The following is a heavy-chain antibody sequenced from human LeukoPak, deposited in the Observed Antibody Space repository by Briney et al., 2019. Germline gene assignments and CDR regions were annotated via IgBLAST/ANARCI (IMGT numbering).Heavy chain of an antibody. D-gene: IGHD6-19*01. CDR1: GGTFSSYA. CDR3: ARSSIAVANLDY. J-gene: IGHJ4*02. Sequence: SVKVSCKASGGTFSSYAIIWVRQAPGQGLEWMGRIIPILGIANYAQKFQGRVTITADKSTSTAYMELSSLRSEDTAVYYCARSSIAVANLDYWGQGTLVTVSS. CDR2: IIPILGIA. V-gene: IGHV1-69*04.